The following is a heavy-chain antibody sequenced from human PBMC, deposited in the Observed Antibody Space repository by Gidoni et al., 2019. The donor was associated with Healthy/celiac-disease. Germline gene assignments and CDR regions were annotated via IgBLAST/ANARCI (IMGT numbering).Heavy chain of an antibody. V-gene: IGHV1-69*10. J-gene: IGHJ5*02. Sequence: QVQLVQSGAEVKKPGSSVKGTCKDSGGTFSSEASSWVRQAPGQGLEWMGGIIPILGTANYAQKFQGSVTITADKSTCTAYMELSSLRSEDTAVYYCASDVRGYYYDSSGGLGWFDPWGQGTLVTVSS. CDR3: ASDVRGYYYDSSGGLGWFDP. CDR2: IIPILGTA. CDR1: GGTFSSEA. D-gene: IGHD3-22*01.